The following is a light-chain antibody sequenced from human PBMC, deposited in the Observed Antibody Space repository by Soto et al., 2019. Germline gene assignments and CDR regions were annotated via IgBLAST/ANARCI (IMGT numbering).Light chain of an antibody. J-gene: IGKJ1*01. CDR2: AAS. CDR3: QQLSRFPRT. CDR1: QDISSY. Sequence: DIQLTQSPSFLSASVGDRVIITCRASQDISSYLAWYQQRPGKVPRFLTHAASTLQSGVPSRFSAAGSGTTFTLTISSLEPEDIATYYCQQLSRFPRTFGQGTKVEV. V-gene: IGKV1-9*01.